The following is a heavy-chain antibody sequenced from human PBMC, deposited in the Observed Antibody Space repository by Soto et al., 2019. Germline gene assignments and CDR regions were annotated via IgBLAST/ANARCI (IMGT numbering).Heavy chain of an antibody. J-gene: IGHJ4*02. D-gene: IGHD5-12*01. Sequence: EVQLLESGGKLVKPGGSLTLSCAASGFTFSTYAMAWVRQAPGKGLEWVSGVSASGLNTDYADPVKGRFYISRDNSKNTVALHMNSLRAEDTALYYCAKERPRRTSGYFIDYWGQGTPVTVSS. CDR2: VSASGLNT. V-gene: IGHV3-23*01. CDR1: GFTFSTYA. CDR3: AKERPRRTSGYFIDY.